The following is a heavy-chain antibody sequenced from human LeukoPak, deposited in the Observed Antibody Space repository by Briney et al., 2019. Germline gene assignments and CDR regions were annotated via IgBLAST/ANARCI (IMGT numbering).Heavy chain of an antibody. J-gene: IGHJ5*02. V-gene: IGHV3-23*01. CDR1: GFTFSNYA. D-gene: IGHD6-13*01. CDR3: ARERAAAAGGGWFDP. CDR2: ISGSGDST. Sequence: PGGSLRLSCAASGFTFSNYAMRWVRQAPGKGLEWVSGISGSGDSTYYADSVKGRFTISRDNSKNTLYLQMNSLRAEDTAVYYCARERAAAAGGGWFDPWGQGTLVTVSS.